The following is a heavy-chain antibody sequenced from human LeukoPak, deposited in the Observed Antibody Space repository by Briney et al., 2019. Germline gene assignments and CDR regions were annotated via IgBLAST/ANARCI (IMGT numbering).Heavy chain of an antibody. D-gene: IGHD5/OR15-5a*01. Sequence: GGSLRLSCAASGFPFSAYWVHWVRQAPGKGLVWVSRINTDGTYTSYADSVKGRFTISIDNAQNTLFLQMTSLRVEDTAVYYCAKGGPVKSIYDPHWYDPWGQGTLVTVSS. CDR1: GFPFSAYW. CDR2: INTDGTYT. J-gene: IGHJ5*02. CDR3: AKGGPVKSIYDPHWYDP. V-gene: IGHV3-74*01.